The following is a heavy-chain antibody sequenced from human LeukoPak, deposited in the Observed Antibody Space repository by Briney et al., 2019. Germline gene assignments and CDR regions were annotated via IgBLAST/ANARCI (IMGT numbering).Heavy chain of an antibody. CDR2: IYTSGIT. J-gene: IGHJ5*02. Sequence: SETLSLTCTVSGDSISSGRYFWNWIRQPAGKGLEWIGRIYTSGITNYNPSLKSRVTISVDTSKNQFSLKLSSVTAADTAVYYCARGWLRYFDWLPNWFDPWGQGTLVTVSS. CDR1: GDSISSGRYF. CDR3: ARGWLRYFDWLPNWFDP. D-gene: IGHD3-9*01. V-gene: IGHV4-61*02.